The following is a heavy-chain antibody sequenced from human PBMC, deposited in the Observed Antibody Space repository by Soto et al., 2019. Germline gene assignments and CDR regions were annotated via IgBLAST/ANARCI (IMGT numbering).Heavy chain of an antibody. D-gene: IGHD3-10*01. V-gene: IGHV4-39*01. CDR2: IYYSGST. J-gene: IGHJ3*02. CDR1: GVSISSSSYY. CDR3: AKGGSGSYSNAFDI. Sequence: SETLSLTCTVSGVSISSSSYYWGWIRQPPGKGLEWIGSIYYSGSTYYNPSLRSRVTISVDTSKDQFSLKLSSVTAADTAVYYCAKGGSGSYSNAFDIWGQGTMVTVSS.